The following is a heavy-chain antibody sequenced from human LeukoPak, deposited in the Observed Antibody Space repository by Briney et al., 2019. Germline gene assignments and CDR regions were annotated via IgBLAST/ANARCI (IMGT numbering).Heavy chain of an antibody. D-gene: IGHD4-11*01. CDR1: GGSIGSYY. Sequence: PSETLSLTCTVSGGSIGSYYWSWIRQPPGKGLEWIGYTHYSGSTNHNPSLKSRVTISIDTSKNQISLRLTSVTAADTAVYYCAGYGNYWDWYFDLWGRGTLVTVSS. CDR3: AGYGNYWDWYFDL. CDR2: THYSGST. V-gene: IGHV4-59*01. J-gene: IGHJ2*01.